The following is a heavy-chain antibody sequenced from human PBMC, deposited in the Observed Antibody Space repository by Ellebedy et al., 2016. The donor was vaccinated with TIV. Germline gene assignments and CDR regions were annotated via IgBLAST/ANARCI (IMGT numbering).Heavy chain of an antibody. CDR3: ARDDYYDPLDI. CDR2: IWFDGSNK. CDR1: GFTFSGYG. D-gene: IGHD3-22*01. J-gene: IGHJ3*02. V-gene: IGHV3-33*08. Sequence: GESLKISCAASGFTFSGYGMHWVRQAPGKGLEWVAVIWFDGSNKYYADSVKGRFTISRDNSKNTLYLQMNSLRADDTAVYYCARDDYYDPLDIWGQGTMVTVSS.